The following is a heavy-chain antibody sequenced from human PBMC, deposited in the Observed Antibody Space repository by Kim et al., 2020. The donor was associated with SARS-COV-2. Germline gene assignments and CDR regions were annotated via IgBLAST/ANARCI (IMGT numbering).Heavy chain of an antibody. D-gene: IGHD3-9*01. J-gene: IGHJ3*02. V-gene: IGHV5-51*01. CDR3: ARRLTGAFDI. CDR2: DT. Sequence: DTRYSPSFQGQVTISADKSISTAYLQWSSLKASDTAMYYCARRLTGAFDIWGQGTMVTVSS.